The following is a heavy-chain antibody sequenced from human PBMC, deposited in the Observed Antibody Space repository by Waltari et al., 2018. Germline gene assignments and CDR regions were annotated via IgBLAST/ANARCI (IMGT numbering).Heavy chain of an antibody. V-gene: IGHV1-69*13. CDR1: GGTFSSYA. Sequence: QVRLVQSGAEVKKPGSSVTVSCKCSGGTFSSYAHGWVRQAPGQWLEWMVWIIPILGTANYAQKFQGRVTIPGDESTSPAYMELSSLRSEDTAVYYCARQAGPLHFDYWGPGTLVTVSS. J-gene: IGHJ4*02. CDR3: ARQAGPLHFDY. D-gene: IGHD6-19*01. CDR2: IIPILGTA.